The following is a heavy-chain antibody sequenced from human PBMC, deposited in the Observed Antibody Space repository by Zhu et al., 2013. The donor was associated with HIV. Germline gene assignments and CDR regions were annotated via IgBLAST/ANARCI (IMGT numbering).Heavy chain of an antibody. J-gene: IGHJ6*02. CDR3: ARTRNPYDYVWGSYRMRSGYGMDV. CDR1: GYTFTSYD. V-gene: IGHV1-8*01. CDR2: MNPNSGNT. D-gene: IGHD3-16*02. Sequence: QVQLVQSGAEVKKPGASVKVSCKASGYTFTSYDINWVRQATGQGLEWMGWMNPNSGNTGYAQKFQGRVTMTRNTSISTAYMELSSLRSEDTAVYYCARTRNPYDYVWGSYRMRSGYGMDVWGQGTTVTVSS.